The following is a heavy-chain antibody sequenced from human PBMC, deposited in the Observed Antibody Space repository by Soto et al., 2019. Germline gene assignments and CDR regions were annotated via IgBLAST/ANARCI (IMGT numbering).Heavy chain of an antibody. CDR1: GFPFSNYA. J-gene: IGHJ4*02. CDR2: IRDSADST. Sequence: GGSLRLSCAASGFPFSNYAMSWVRQAPGKGLEWVSSIRDSADSTYYADSVQGRFSISRDNSKNTLYLQMNSLSAEDTAMYYCARRNNWNYVLDYWGQGTLVTVSS. V-gene: IGHV3-23*01. CDR3: ARRNNWNYVLDY. D-gene: IGHD1-7*01.